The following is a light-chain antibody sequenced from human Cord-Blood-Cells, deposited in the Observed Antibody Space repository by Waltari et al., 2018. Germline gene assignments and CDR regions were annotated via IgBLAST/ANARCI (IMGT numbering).Light chain of an antibody. CDR1: NLGSKS. CDR3: QVWDSSSDHPYV. CDR2: DDS. J-gene: IGLJ1*01. V-gene: IGLV3-21*02. Sequence: SYVLTQPPSVSVAPGQTARITCGGNNLGSKSVNWYQQKPGQAPVLVVYDDSDRPSGIPERFSGSNSGNTATLTISRVEAGDEADYYCQVWDSSSDHPYVFGTGTKVTVL.